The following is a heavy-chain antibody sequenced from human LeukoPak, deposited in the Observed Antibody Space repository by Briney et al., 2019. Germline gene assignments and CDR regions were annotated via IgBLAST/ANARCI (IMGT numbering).Heavy chain of an antibody. J-gene: IGHJ6*02. CDR2: VNRDGSET. Sequence: GGSLRLSCAASGFALRSHWMTWVRQVPGRGPEWVANVNRDGSETYYLDSVKGRFTISKDNAKNSLYLQMNSLRAEDTALYHCARNNGMDVWGQGTTVIVSS. V-gene: IGHV3-7*03. CDR3: ARNNGMDV. CDR1: GFALRSHW.